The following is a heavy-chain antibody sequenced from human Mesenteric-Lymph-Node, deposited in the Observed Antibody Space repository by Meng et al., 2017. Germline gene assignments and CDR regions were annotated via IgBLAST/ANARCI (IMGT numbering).Heavy chain of an antibody. V-gene: IGHV3-23*01. J-gene: IGHJ4*02. CDR2: ISSSGGST. Sequence: GESLKISCAACGFTFSSYDMHWVRQATGKGLEWVSTISSSGGSTYYADSVKGRFTISRDNSKNTLYLQMNSLRAEDTAVYYSAEGTVGETEDFDYWGQGTLVTVSS. CDR1: GFTFSSYD. CDR3: AEGTVGETEDFDY. D-gene: IGHD1-26*01.